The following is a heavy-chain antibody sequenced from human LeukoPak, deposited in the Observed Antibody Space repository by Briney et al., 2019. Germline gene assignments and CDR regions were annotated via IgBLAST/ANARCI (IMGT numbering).Heavy chain of an antibody. CDR2: ISYSGST. D-gene: IGHD3-10*01. J-gene: IGHJ4*02. CDR1: GGSISSYY. Sequence: SETLSLTCTVSGGSISSYYWSWIRQPPGKGLEWIGYISYSGSTDYNPSLKSRVTISVDTSKNQFSLKLSSVTAADTAVYYCARDRRYYYGSGNYFDYWGQGTLVTVSS. CDR3: ARDRRYYYGSGNYFDY. V-gene: IGHV4-59*12.